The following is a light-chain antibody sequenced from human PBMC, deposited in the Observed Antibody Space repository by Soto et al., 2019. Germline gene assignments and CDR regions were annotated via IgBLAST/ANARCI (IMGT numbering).Light chain of an antibody. CDR3: QQLSTYPFT. Sequence: DIQLTQSPSFLSASVGDRVTITCRASQDISSSLAWYQQKPGKAPNLLIYAASTLQSGVPSRFSGSGYGTEFTLTISRLQPEDFATYYCQQLSTYPFTFGPGTTVDIK. CDR1: QDISSS. CDR2: AAS. J-gene: IGKJ3*01. V-gene: IGKV1-9*01.